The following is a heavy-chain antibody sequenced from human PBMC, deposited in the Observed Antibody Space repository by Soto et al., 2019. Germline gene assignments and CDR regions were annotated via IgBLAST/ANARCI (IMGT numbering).Heavy chain of an antibody. CDR2: ITGSGDNT. D-gene: IGHD6-19*01. CDR3: AKSFSRGWYYFDY. Sequence: PGGSLRLSCAASGFTFRTYAMSWVRQAPGKGLEWVSGITGSGDNTYYADSVEGRFTISRDNSKNTLFLQMNSLRAEDTAIYYCAKSFSRGWYYFDYWGQGTLVTV. J-gene: IGHJ4*02. V-gene: IGHV3-23*01. CDR1: GFTFRTYA.